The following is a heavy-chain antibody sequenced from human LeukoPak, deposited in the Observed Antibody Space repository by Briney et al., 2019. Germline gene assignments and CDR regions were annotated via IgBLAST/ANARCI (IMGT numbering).Heavy chain of an antibody. V-gene: IGHV5-51*01. J-gene: IGHJ3*02. CDR2: IYPGDSDT. D-gene: IGHD5-18*01. CDR1: GYSFTSYW. Sequence: RLGESLKISCKGSGYSFTSYWIGWVRQMPGKGLEWMGIIYPGDSDTRYSPSFQGQVTISADKSISTAYLQWSSLKASVTAMYYCARSGGYSYGVDAFDIWGQGTMVTVSS. CDR3: ARSGGYSYGVDAFDI.